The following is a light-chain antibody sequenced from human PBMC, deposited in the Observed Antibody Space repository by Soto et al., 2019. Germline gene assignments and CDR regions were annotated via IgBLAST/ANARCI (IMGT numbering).Light chain of an antibody. J-gene: IGKJ5*01. CDR1: QDISTY. CDR3: QNYNSAPIT. CDR2: TVS. Sequence: IHLTHAPASLSASVLYRVTLTFLSSQDISTYLAWYQQKPGKVPKLLIYTVSTLQFGVPSRFSGSGSGTEFTLTIGALHPEDVATYYCQNYNSAPITFGQGTRLEIK. V-gene: IGKV1-27*01.